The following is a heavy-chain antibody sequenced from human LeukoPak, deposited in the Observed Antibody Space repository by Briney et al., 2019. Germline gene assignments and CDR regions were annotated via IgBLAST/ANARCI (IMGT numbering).Heavy chain of an antibody. CDR3: ARGSGWYFYYFDY. CDR2: INPSSGGT. CDR1: GYTFTVYY. V-gene: IGHV1-2*02. Sequence: GASVTVSCKASGYTFTVYYMHWVRQAPGQGLEWMGWINPSSGGTNYAQKFQGRVTMTRDASISTAYMELSRLRSDDTAVYYCARGSGWYFYYFDYWGQGTLVTVSS. D-gene: IGHD6-19*01. J-gene: IGHJ4*02.